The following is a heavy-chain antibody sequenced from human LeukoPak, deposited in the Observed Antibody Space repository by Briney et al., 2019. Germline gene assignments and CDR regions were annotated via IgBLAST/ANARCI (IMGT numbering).Heavy chain of an antibody. CDR3: ARDREMATRLHDAFDF. D-gene: IGHD5-24*01. V-gene: IGHV3-30-3*01. J-gene: IGHJ3*01. CDR2: ISHDGSNK. CDR1: GFTFSSYA. Sequence: QPGRSLRLSCEASGFTFSSYAMHWVRQAPGKGLEWVAIISHDGSNKYYADSVKGRFTISRDDSKNTLYLQMNSLGAEDTAVYYCARDREMATRLHDAFDFWGQGTMVTVSS.